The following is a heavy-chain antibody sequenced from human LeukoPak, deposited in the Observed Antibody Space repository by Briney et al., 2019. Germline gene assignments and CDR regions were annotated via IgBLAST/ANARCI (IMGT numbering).Heavy chain of an antibody. J-gene: IGHJ6*03. D-gene: IGHD6-13*01. CDR3: ARSDSSSWPYYYYYMDV. CDR1: GVSISSYY. CDR2: IYYSGST. V-gene: IGHV4-59*01. Sequence: EPSETLSLTCTVSGVSISSYYWSWIRQPPGKGLEWIGYIYYSGSTNYNPSLKSRVTISVDASKNQFSLKLSSVTAADTAVYYCARSDSSSWPYYYYYMDVWGKGTTVTISS.